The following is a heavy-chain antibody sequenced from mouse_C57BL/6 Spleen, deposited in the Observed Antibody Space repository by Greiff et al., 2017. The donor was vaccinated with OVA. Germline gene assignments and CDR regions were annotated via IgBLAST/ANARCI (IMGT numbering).Heavy chain of an antibody. J-gene: IGHJ3*01. Sequence: VKLVESGPGLVQPSQSLSITCTVSGFSLTSYGVHWVRQSPGKGLEWLGVIWRGGSTDYNAAFMSRLSITKDNSKSQVFFKMNSPQADDTAIYYCAKGVYYDYDGAYWGQGTLVTVSA. D-gene: IGHD2-4*01. CDR3: AKGVYYDYDGAY. V-gene: IGHV2-5*01. CDR1: GFSLTSYG. CDR2: IWRGGST.